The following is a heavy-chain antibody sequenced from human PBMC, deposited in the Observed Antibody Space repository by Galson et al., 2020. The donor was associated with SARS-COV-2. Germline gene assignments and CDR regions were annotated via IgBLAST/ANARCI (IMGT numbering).Heavy chain of an antibody. CDR1: GFSLSTSGMC. J-gene: IGHJ6*02. CDR3: ARIHYDILTGYLDGMDV. CDR2: IDWDDDK. Sequence: SGPTLVKPTQTLTLTCTFSGFSLSTSGMCVSWIRQPPGKALEWLALIDWDDDKYYSTSLKTRLTISKDTSKNQVVLTMTNMDPVDTATYYCARIHYDILTGYLDGMDVWGQGTTVTVSS. D-gene: IGHD3-9*01. V-gene: IGHV2-70*01.